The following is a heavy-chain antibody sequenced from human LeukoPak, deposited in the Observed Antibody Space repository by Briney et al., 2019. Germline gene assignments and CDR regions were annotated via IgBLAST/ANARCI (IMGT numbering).Heavy chain of an antibody. J-gene: IGHJ6*02. D-gene: IGHD2-2*02. V-gene: IGHV3-7*01. CDR2: IKQDGSEK. CDR1: GFTFSSYW. CDR3: ARDWLDIVVVPAAIRYYYYAMDV. Sequence: GGSLRLSCAASGFTFSSYWMSWVRQAPGKGMEWVANIKQDGSEKYYVDSVKGRFTISRDNAKNSLYLQMNSLRAEDTAVYYCARDWLDIVVVPAAIRYYYYAMDVWGQGTTVTVSS.